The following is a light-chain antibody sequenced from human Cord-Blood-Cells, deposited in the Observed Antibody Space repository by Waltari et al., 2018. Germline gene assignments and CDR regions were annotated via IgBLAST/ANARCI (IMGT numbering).Light chain of an antibody. J-gene: IGLJ3*02. Sequence: SSELPQDPAVSVAFGQNVRHTPQGDSLRSHYTKRYRQKPGQAPVLVIYGKNNRPSGIPDRFSGSSSGNTASLTITGAQAEDEADYYCNSRDSSGNHWVFGGGTKLTVL. CDR1: SLRSHY. CDR2: GKN. V-gene: IGLV3-19*01. CDR3: NSRDSSGNHWV.